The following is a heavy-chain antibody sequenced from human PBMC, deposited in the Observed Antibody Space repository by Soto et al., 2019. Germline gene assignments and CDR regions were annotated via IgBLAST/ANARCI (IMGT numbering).Heavy chain of an antibody. V-gene: IGHV4-39*01. D-gene: IGHD3-22*01. CDR2: IYYSGST. CDR1: GGSISSSSYY. CDR3: AGTYYYDSARFDP. Sequence: SDTLSLTCTVSGGSISSSSYYWGWIRQPPGKGLEWIGSIYYSGSTYYNPSLKSRVTISVDTSKNQFSLKLSSVTAADTAVYYCAGTYYYDSARFDPWGQGTLVTVSS. J-gene: IGHJ5*02.